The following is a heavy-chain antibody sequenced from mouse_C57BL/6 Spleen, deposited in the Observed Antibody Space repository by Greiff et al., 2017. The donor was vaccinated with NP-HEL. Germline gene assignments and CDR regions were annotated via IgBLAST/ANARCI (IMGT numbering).Heavy chain of an antibody. Sequence: VKLMESGAELAKPGASVKLSCKASGYTFTSYWMHWVKQRPGQGLEWIGYINPSSGYTKYNQKFKDKATLTADKSSSTAYMQLSSLTYEDSAVYYCARSDYGSPYYFDYWGQGTTLTVSS. CDR1: GYTFTSYW. CDR3: ARSDYGSPYYFDY. V-gene: IGHV1-7*01. CDR2: INPSSGYT. J-gene: IGHJ2*01. D-gene: IGHD1-1*01.